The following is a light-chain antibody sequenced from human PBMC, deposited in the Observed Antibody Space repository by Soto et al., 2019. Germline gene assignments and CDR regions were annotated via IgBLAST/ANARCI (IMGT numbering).Light chain of an antibody. CDR2: GAS. Sequence: EIVLTQSPGTLSLSPGERATLSCRASQSVSSSYLAWYQQKPVQAPMLLIYGASSSATGIPDRFSGRGSGRDFTLTISRLEPEDFGVYYCQQYGSSAWTFGQGPKVEIK. CDR1: QSVSSSY. V-gene: IGKV3-20*01. J-gene: IGKJ1*01. CDR3: QQYGSSAWT.